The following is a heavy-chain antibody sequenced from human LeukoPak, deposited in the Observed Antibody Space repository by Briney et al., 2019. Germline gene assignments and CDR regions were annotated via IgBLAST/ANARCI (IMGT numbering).Heavy chain of an antibody. V-gene: IGHV3-13*01. D-gene: IGHD6-6*01. J-gene: IGHJ4*02. CDR1: GFTFRSYD. CDR3: ARDEGLSSSPSDY. Sequence: PGGSLRLSCAASGFTFRSYDMHWVRQATGKGLEWVSGIGTAGEIYYPGSVKGRFTISRENAKHSLYLQMNSLRAGDTALNYCARDEGLSSSPSDYWGQGTLVTVSS. CDR2: IGTAGEI.